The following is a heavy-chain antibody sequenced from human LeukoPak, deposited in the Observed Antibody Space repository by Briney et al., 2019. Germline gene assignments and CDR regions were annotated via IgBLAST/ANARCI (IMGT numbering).Heavy chain of an antibody. V-gene: IGHV1-69*05. D-gene: IGHD3-3*01. CDR3: ARGVPYYDFWSGYSIGRDYYYYYMDV. J-gene: IGHJ6*03. CDR1: GGTFSSYA. Sequence: ASVKVSCKASGGTFSSYAISWVRQAPGQGLEWMGGIIPIFGTATNAQKFQGRVTITTDESTSTAYMELSSLRSEDTAVYYCARGVPYYDFWSGYSIGRDYYYYYMDVWGKGTTVTVSS. CDR2: IIPIFGTA.